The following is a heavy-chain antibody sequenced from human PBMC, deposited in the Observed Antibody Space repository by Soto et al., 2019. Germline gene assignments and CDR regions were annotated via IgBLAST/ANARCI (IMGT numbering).Heavy chain of an antibody. J-gene: IGHJ6*03. CDR2: IWYDGSNK. D-gene: IGHD4-17*01. CDR3: ARCYGDYHYYYYMDV. Sequence: GGSLRLSCAASGFTFSSYGMHWVRQAPGKGLEWVAVIWYDGSNKYYADSVKGRFTISRDNSKNTLYLQMNSLRAEDTAVDYCARCYGDYHYYYYMDVWGKGTTVTVSS. V-gene: IGHV3-33*01. CDR1: GFTFSSYG.